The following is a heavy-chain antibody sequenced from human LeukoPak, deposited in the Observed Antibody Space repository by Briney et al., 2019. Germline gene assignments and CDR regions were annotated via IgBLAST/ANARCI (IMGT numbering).Heavy chain of an antibody. D-gene: IGHD1-26*01. Sequence: SETLSLTCAVYGGSFSGYYWSWTRQPTGKGVEWIREINHSGSTNYNPSLKRRVPISVDTSKNQFSLKLSSVTAADTAVYYCARVPVGATTGGIYYWGQGTLVTVSS. J-gene: IGHJ4*02. CDR2: INHSGST. V-gene: IGHV4-34*01. CDR3: ARVPVGATTGGIYY. CDR1: GGSFSGYY.